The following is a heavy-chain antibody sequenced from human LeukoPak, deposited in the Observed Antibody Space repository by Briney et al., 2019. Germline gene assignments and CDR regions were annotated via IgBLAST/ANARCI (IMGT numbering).Heavy chain of an antibody. J-gene: IGHJ3*02. CDR3: ARDHSSGWYRGAFDI. CDR1: GGSISSYY. Sequence: SETLSLTCTVSGGSISSYYWSWIRQPPGKGLEWFGYIYYSGSTNYNPSLKSGVTISEATSKTHFSLKLSSVTAADTAMYYCARDHSSGWYRGAFDIWGQGTRLTVSS. V-gene: IGHV4-59*01. CDR2: IYYSGST. D-gene: IGHD6-19*01.